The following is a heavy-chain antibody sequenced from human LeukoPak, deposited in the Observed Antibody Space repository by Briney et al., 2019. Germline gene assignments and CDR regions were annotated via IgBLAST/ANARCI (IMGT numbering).Heavy chain of an antibody. V-gene: IGHV3-7*01. CDR3: ARDWGFDAFDI. CDR1: GFRFSRNW. J-gene: IGHJ3*02. CDR2: IKHDGSEK. Sequence: GGSLRLSCAASGFRFSRNWMSWVRQAPGKGLEWVANIKHDGSEKYYVDSVEGRFTISRDNAKNSLYLQMNSLRAEDTAVYYCARDWGFDAFDIWGQGTMVTVSS. D-gene: IGHD7-27*01.